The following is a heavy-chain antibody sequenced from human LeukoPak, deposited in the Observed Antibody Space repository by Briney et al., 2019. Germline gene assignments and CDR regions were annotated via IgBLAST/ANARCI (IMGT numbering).Heavy chain of an antibody. CDR1: GGTFSSYA. V-gene: IGHV1-69*05. D-gene: IGHD3-10*01. CDR3: AREPYGSGSQPVDY. J-gene: IGHJ4*02. CDR2: IIPIFGTA. Sequence: GSSVKVSCKASGGTFSSYAISWVRQAPGQGLEWMGRIIPIFGTANYAQKFQGRVTITTDESTSTAYMELSSLRSEDTAVYHCAREPYGSGSQPVDYWGQGTLVTVSS.